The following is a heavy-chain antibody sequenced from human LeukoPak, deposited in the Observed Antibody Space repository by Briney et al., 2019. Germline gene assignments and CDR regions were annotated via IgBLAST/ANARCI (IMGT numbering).Heavy chain of an antibody. J-gene: IGHJ5*02. D-gene: IGHD3-10*01. CDR3: ARHYGP. V-gene: IGHV4-39*01. CDR1: GGSIRSSYYC. CDR2: IYDSGST. Sequence: SETLSLTCTVSGGSIRSSYYCWGWIRQPPGKGLEWIGSIYDSGSTYYNPSLKSRVTISVDTSKNQFSLKLNSVTAADPAVYYCARHYGPWGQGTLVTVSS.